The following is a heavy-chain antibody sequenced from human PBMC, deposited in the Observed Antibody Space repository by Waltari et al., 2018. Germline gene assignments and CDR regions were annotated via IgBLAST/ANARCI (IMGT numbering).Heavy chain of an antibody. CDR2: INHSGST. CDR3: ARPAGPNWFDP. J-gene: IGHJ5*02. V-gene: IGHV4-34*01. D-gene: IGHD6-25*01. Sequence: QVQLQQWGAGLLKPSETLSLTCAVSGGSFSGYYWSWIRQPPGKGLEWIGEINHSGSTNYNPSLKSRVTISVDTSKNQFSLKLSSVTAADTAVYYCARPAGPNWFDPWGQGTLVTVSS. CDR1: GGSFSGYY.